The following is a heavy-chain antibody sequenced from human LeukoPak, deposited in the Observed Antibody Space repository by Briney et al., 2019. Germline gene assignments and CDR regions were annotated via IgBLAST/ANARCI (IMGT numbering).Heavy chain of an antibody. CDR2: INQDGSDK. CDR1: DFTFSSYW. Sequence: PGGSLRLSCAASDFTFSSYWMNWVRQAPGKGLEWVARINQDGSDKRYMDSVRGRFTISRDNAKNSLSLQMNSLRAEDTAVYYCARQPWPPLVFDYWGQGTLVTVSS. D-gene: IGHD5-12*01. CDR3: ARQPWPPLVFDY. J-gene: IGHJ4*02. V-gene: IGHV3-7*01.